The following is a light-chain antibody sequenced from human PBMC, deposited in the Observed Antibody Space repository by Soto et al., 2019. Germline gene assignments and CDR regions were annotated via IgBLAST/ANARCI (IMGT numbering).Light chain of an antibody. J-gene: IGLJ1*01. CDR1: SSDVGPYDF. CDR3: NSYTRFSTYV. Sequence: QSVLTQPASVSGSPGQSITISCTGASSDVGPYDFVSWYQQHPGKAPKLLIYEVTYRPSGVSSRFSGSKSGNTASLTISGLQAEDEADYYCNSYTRFSTYVFGTGTKVTVL. V-gene: IGLV2-14*01. CDR2: EVT.